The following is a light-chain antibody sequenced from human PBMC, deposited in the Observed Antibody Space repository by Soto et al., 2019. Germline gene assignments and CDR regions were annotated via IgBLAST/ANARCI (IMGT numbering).Light chain of an antibody. CDR3: SSYTSSSTLLYV. V-gene: IGLV2-14*01. CDR2: DVS. CDR1: SSDVGGYNY. Sequence: QSVLTQPASVSGSPGQSITISCTGTSSDVGGYNYVSWYQQHPGKAPKLMIYDVSNRPSGVSNRFSGSKSGNTASLTISGLQAEDEADYYGSSYTSSSTLLYVCGTGTKLTVL. J-gene: IGLJ1*01.